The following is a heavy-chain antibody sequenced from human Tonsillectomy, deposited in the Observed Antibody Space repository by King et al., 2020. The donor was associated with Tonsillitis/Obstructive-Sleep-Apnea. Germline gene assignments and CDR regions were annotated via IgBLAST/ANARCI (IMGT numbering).Heavy chain of an antibody. J-gene: IGHJ6*03. CDR3: ARVEQEVVPAAIYYYYMDV. CDR2: INTNTVNP. Sequence: LQLVQSGSELKKPGASVKVSCKASGYTFTSDAMNCGRQAPGQGFELMGWINTNTVNPTYAQGLTGRFVCSLDTSASTAYLQISSLKAEDTAVYYCARVEQEVVPAAIYYYYMDVWGKGTTVTVSS. CDR1: GYTFTSDA. D-gene: IGHD2-2*01. V-gene: IGHV7-4-1*02.